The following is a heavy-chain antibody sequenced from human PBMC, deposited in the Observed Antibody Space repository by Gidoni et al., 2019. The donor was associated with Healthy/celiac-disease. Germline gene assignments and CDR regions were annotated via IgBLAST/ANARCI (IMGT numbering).Heavy chain of an antibody. J-gene: IGHJ4*02. CDR1: GFTFSSYS. CDR3: ARHTLEGGPLAYFDY. Sequence: EVQLVESGGGLVKPGGSLRLSCAASGFTFSSYSMNWVRQAPGKGLEWVSSISSSSSYIYYADSVKGRFTISRDNAKNSLYLQMNSLRAEDTAVYYCARHTLEGGPLAYFDYWGQGTLVTVSS. V-gene: IGHV3-21*01. CDR2: ISSSSSYI. D-gene: IGHD3-3*01.